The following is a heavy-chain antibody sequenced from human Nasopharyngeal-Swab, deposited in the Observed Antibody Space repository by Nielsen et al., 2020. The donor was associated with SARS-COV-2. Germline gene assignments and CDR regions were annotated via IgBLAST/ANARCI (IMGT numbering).Heavy chain of an antibody. V-gene: IGHV3-30-3*01. Sequence: GESLKISCAASEFTFSSYAMHWVRQAPGKGLEWVAVISYDGSNKYYADSVKGRFTISRDNSKNTLYLQMNSLRAEDTAVYYCASSYDYVWGSYRQPYWGQGTLVTVSS. CDR2: ISYDGSNK. D-gene: IGHD3-16*02. CDR1: EFTFSSYA. J-gene: IGHJ4*02. CDR3: ASSYDYVWGSYRQPY.